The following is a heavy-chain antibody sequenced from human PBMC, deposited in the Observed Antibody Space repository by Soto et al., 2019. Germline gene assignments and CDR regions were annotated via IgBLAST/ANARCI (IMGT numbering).Heavy chain of an antibody. D-gene: IGHD5-18*01. CDR2: IYHSGST. Sequence: PSETLSLTCAVSCGSIISGGYSWSWIRQPPGKGLEWIGYIYHSGSTYYNPSLKSRVTISVDRSKNQFSLKLSSVTAADTAVYYCARGQGGYSYGAELDYWGQGTLVTVSS. CDR3: ARGQGGYSYGAELDY. J-gene: IGHJ4*02. CDR1: CGSIISGGYS. V-gene: IGHV4-30-2*01.